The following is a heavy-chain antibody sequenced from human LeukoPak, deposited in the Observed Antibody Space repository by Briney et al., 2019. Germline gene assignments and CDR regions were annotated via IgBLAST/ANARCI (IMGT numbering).Heavy chain of an antibody. Sequence: ASVKVSCKASGYTFTSYGISWVRQAPGQGLEWMGWISAYNGNTNYAQKLQGRVTMTTDTSTSTAYMELRSLRSDDTAVYYCARLGSGYPTAISQFDYWAREPWSPSPQ. CDR2: ISAYNGNT. CDR1: GYTFTSYG. V-gene: IGHV1-18*01. D-gene: IGHD6-19*01. J-gene: IGHJ4*02. CDR3: ARLGSGYPTAISQFDY.